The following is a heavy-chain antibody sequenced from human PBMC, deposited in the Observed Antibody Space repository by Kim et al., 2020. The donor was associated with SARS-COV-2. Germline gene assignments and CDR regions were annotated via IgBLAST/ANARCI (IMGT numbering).Heavy chain of an antibody. CDR2: IYYSGST. J-gene: IGHJ6*02. CDR3: ANPSVLLWFGELLPGIYGMDV. V-gene: IGHV4-39*01. Sequence: SETLSLTCTVSGGSISSSSYYWGWIRQPPGKGLEWIGSIYYSGSTYYNPSLKSRVTISVDTSKNQFSLKLSSVTAADTAVYYCANPSVLLWFGELLPGIYGMDVWGQGTTVTVSS. CDR1: GGSISSSSYY. D-gene: IGHD3-10*01.